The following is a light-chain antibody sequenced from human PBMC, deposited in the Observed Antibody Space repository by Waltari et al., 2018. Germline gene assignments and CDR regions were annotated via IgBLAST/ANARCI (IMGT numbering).Light chain of an antibody. CDR1: SSDVGRYNY. V-gene: IGLV2-14*03. CDR3: NSYASNSNGL. J-gene: IGLJ2*01. Sequence: QSALTQPASVSGSPGQSITISCTGTSSDVGRYNYVSWYQQHPGKAPKLLIYDVSNRPSGVPSRFAGSKSGKTASLTISGLQAADEAHYYCNSYASNSNGLFGGGTKLTIL. CDR2: DVS.